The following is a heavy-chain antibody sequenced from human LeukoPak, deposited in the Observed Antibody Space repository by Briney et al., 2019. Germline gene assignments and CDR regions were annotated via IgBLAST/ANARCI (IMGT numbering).Heavy chain of an antibody. Sequence: PGGSLRLSCAASGFTFSSYAMSWVRQAPGKGLECVSPISVSGSTTYYADSVKGRFTISRDNSKNTLYLQMNSLRAEDTAVYYCAKDLRAAARCYFDYWGQGTLVTVSS. J-gene: IGHJ4*02. CDR1: GFTFSSYA. CDR3: AKDLRAAARCYFDY. V-gene: IGHV3-23*01. CDR2: ISVSGSTT. D-gene: IGHD6-13*01.